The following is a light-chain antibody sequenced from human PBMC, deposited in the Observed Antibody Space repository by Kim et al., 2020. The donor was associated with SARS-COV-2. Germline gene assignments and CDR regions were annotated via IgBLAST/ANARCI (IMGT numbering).Light chain of an antibody. CDR3: AAWDDSLSGRV. J-gene: IGLJ3*02. CDR1: SSNIGNDD. V-gene: IGLV1-47*01. Sequence: QSVLTQSPSASGTPGQRVTISCSGSSSNIGNDDVYWYQQLPGTAPKLLIYRNNQRPAGVPDRFSGSKSGTSASLAISGLRSEDEADYYCAAWDDSLSGRVFGGGTQLTVL. CDR2: RNN.